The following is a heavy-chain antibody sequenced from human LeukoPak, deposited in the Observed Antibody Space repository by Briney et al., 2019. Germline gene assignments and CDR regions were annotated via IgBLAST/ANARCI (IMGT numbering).Heavy chain of an antibody. CDR3: AKNEGSSRAFAD. D-gene: IGHD1-1*01. J-gene: IGHJ4*02. CDR2: ITCNSGET. Sequence: PGWSLRLSCAACGFTFDDYAMHWVRQAPGKGLEWVSGITCNSGETAYADSVKGRFTISRDNAKNSLYLQMNSLKADDTALYYCAKNEGSSRAFADWGQGTLVTVSS. CDR1: GFTFDDYA. V-gene: IGHV3-9*01.